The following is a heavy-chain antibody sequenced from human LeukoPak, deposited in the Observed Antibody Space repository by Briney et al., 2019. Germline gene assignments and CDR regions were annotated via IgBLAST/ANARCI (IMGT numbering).Heavy chain of an antibody. V-gene: IGHV4-39*01. J-gene: IGHJ4*02. D-gene: IGHD3-22*01. CDR2: IYYSGST. CDR3: ARTQYYYDSSGYLYYFDY. Sequence: SETLSLTCTVSGGSVSSGSYYWGWIRQPPGKGLEWIGSIYYSGSTYYNPSLKSRVTIPVDTSKNQFSLKLSSVTAADTAVYYCARTQYYYDSSGYLYYFDYWGQGTLVTVSS. CDR1: GGSVSSGSYY.